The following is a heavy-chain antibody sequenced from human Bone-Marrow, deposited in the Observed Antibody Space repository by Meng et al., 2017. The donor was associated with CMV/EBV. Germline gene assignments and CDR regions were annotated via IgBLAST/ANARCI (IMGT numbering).Heavy chain of an antibody. J-gene: IGHJ3*02. Sequence: GGYLKLSCAASGFTFSSYSMNWVRQAPGKGLEWVANIKQDGSEKYYVDSVKGRFTISRDNAKNSLYLQMNSLRAEYTSVYYCATAHGIVDAFDIWGQGTMVTVSS. CDR3: ATAHGIVDAFDI. CDR1: GFTFSSYS. D-gene: IGHD1-1*01. CDR2: IKQDGSEK. V-gene: IGHV3-7*01.